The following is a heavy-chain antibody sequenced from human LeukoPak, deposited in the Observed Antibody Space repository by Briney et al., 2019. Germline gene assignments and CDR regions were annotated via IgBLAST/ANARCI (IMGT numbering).Heavy chain of an antibody. V-gene: IGHV4-4*07. CDR1: GGSISSYY. D-gene: IGHD2-15*01. J-gene: IGHJ4*02. CDR3: ARDGNGSRAFDY. Sequence: SSETLSLTCSVSGGSISSYYWSWIRQPAGKGLEWIGRIYTSGSTNYNPSLKSRATISVDKSNNQFSLNLTSVTAADTAVYYCARDGNGSRAFDYWGQGTLVTVFS. CDR2: IYTSGST.